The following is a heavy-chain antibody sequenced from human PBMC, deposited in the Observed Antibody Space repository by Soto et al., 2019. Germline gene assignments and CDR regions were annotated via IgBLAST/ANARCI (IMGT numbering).Heavy chain of an antibody. CDR1: GGTFSSYA. J-gene: IGHJ4*02. D-gene: IGHD6-19*01. V-gene: IGHV1-69*12. CDR3: TREGAVAGFDY. Sequence: QVQLVQSGAEVKKAGSSVKVSCKASGGTFSSYAISWVRQAPGQGLEWMGVIIPIFGTTNYAQKFQGRVMITADESTSSVDMELSSLRSDGTAVYYCTREGAVAGFDYWGQGTLVTVSS. CDR2: IIPIFGTT.